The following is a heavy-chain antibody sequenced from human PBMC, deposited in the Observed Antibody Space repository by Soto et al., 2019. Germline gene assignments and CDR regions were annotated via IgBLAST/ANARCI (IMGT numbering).Heavy chain of an antibody. V-gene: IGHV3-74*01. CDR1: GFTFNTYW. Sequence: EVQLVESGGGLVQPGGSLRLSCAASGFTFNTYWMQWVRRAPGKGLVWVSRIMSDGSYTNYADSVKGRFTISRDNAKNTLFLQMNSLGAEDTAVYYCATGGSGYFTYWGQGTLVTVSS. D-gene: IGHD3-22*01. J-gene: IGHJ4*02. CDR3: ATGGSGYFTY. CDR2: IMSDGSYT.